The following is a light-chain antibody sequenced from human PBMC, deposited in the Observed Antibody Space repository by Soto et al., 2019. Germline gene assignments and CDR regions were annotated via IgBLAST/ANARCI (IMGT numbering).Light chain of an antibody. CDR1: QSVSNY. J-gene: IGKJ4*01. Sequence: EIVLTQSPATLSLSPGERATLSCRASQSVSNYLAWYQQKPGQAPGLLIYDASNRATGIPARFSGRGSGTDVTITISCLEPEDFTVYYCQQRSNWPRLTFGGGTKVEIK. CDR2: DAS. CDR3: QQRSNWPRLT. V-gene: IGKV3-11*01.